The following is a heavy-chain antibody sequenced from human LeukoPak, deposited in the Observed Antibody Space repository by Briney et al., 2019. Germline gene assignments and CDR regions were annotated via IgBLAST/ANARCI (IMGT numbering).Heavy chain of an antibody. V-gene: IGHV3-33*01. CDR2: IWYDGSNK. CDR3: ARESIAARPYYFDY. J-gene: IGHJ4*02. Sequence: GGSLRLSCAASGFTFSSYGVQWVRQARGKGLEWVAVIWYDGSNKYYADSVKGRFTISRDNSKNTLYLQMNSLRAEDTAVYYCARESIAARPYYFDYWGQGTLVTVSS. D-gene: IGHD6-6*01. CDR1: GFTFSSYG.